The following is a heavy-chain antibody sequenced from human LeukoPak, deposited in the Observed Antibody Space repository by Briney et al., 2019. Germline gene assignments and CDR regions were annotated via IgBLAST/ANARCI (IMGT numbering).Heavy chain of an antibody. Sequence: GESLKISCKGSGYSFTSYWIGWVRQMPGKGLEWMGIIYPGDSDARYSPSFQGQVTISVDKSITTAYLQWSSLKASDTAMYYCARTRTAVSGDAFEIWGQGTMVTVSS. CDR2: IYPGDSDA. J-gene: IGHJ3*02. CDR3: ARTRTAVSGDAFEI. D-gene: IGHD6-19*01. CDR1: GYSFTSYW. V-gene: IGHV5-51*01.